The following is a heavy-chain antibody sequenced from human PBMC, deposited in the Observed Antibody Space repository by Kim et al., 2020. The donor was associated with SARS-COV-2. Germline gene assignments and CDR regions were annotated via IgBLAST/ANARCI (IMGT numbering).Heavy chain of an antibody. V-gene: IGHV4-34*01. Sequence: LKSRVTISVDTSKNQFSLKLSSVTAADTAVYYCARRCIAVAGTRMNWFDPWGQGTLVTVSS. CDR3: ARRCIAVAGTRMNWFDP. D-gene: IGHD6-19*01. J-gene: IGHJ5*02.